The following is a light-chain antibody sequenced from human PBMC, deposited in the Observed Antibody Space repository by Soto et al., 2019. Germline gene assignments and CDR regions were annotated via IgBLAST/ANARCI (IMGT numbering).Light chain of an antibody. J-gene: IGLJ2*01. CDR1: SSDVGSHNL. Sequence: QSVLTQPASVSGSPGQSITISCTGSSSDVGSHNLVSWYQQHPGKAPKLIIYDVSKRPSGVSNRFSGSKSGNTASLTISGLQAEDEADYCCCSYAGSSTVVFGGGTKVTVL. CDR2: DVS. CDR3: CSYAGSSTVV. V-gene: IGLV2-23*02.